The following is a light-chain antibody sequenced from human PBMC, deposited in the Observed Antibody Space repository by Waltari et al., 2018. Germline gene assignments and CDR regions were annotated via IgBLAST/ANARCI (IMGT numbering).Light chain of an antibody. J-gene: IGKJ3*01. CDR2: AAS. CDR3: QQSHSPPFT. V-gene: IGKV1-39*01. CDR1: QSISTF. Sequence: DIQMTQSPSSLSASVGDRVTITCRASQSISTFLNWYQQRPGKAPELLIYAASSLQNGVPSGFSGSGSGTDFTLTISSLQPEDFATYYCQQSHSPPFTFGPGTKVDIK.